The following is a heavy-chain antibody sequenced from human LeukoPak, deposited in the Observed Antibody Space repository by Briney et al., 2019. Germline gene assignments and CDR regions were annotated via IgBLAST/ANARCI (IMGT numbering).Heavy chain of an antibody. D-gene: IGHD3-22*01. CDR2: IWSDGSNT. J-gene: IGHJ5*02. CDR3: ARRRNYDAFDP. V-gene: IGHV3-33*01. Sequence: GGSLRLSCAASGFIFRNYGMFWVRQAPGKGLEWVAVIWSDGSNTDHADSVKGRFTVSRDNSKNMVFLHMNSLRSEDTAVYYCARRRNYDAFDPWGQGTLVTVSS. CDR1: GFIFRNYG.